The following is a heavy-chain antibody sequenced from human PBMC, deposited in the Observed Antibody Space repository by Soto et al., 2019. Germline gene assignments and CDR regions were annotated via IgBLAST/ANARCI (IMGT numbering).Heavy chain of an antibody. CDR3: AKDIGGSGDETTPEY. CDR1: GFTFDDYA. CDR2: ISWNSGSI. D-gene: IGHD3-10*01. Sequence: GGSLRLSCAASGFTFDDYAMHWVRQAPGKGLEWVSGISWNSGSIGYADSVKGRFTISRDNAKNSLYLQMNSLRAEDTALYYCAKDIGGSGDETTPEYWGQGTLVTVSS. J-gene: IGHJ4*02. V-gene: IGHV3-9*01.